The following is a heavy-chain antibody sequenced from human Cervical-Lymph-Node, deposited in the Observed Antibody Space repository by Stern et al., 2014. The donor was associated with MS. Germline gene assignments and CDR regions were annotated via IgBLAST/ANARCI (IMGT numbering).Heavy chain of an antibody. CDR2: INPSNGNT. CDR1: GYTFTNYA. V-gene: IGHV1-3*01. D-gene: IGHD6-19*01. Sequence: VQLVESGAEGKQPGASVKVSCKASGYTFTNYAMHWVRQAPGQRLEWMGWINPSNGNTKDSPKKQDRVTITTDTSVTTAYMELTSLRSEDTAVDYCARGNDRGRGWSFVWFDPWGQGTLVTVSS. J-gene: IGHJ5*02. CDR3: ARGNDRGRGWSFVWFDP.